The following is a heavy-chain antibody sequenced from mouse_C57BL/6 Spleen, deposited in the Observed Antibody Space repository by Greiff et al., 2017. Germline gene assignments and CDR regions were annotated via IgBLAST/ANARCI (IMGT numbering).Heavy chain of an antibody. D-gene: IGHD2-1*01. CDR3: ARYYGTTGDYAMDY. CDR1: GYTFTSYG. J-gene: IGHJ4*01. V-gene: IGHV1-81*01. CDR2: IYPRSGNT. Sequence: VKLQESGAELARPGASVKLSCKASGYTFTSYGISWVKQRTGQGLEWIGEIYPRSGNTYYNEKFKGKATLTADKSSSTAYMELRSLTSEDSAVYFCARYYGTTGDYAMDYWGQGTSVTVSS.